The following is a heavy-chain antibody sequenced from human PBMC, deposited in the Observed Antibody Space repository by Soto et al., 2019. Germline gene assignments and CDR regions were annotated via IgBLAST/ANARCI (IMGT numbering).Heavy chain of an antibody. CDR2: IIPIFGIP. CDR1: GGTFSSYA. V-gene: IGHV1-69*13. D-gene: IGHD1-1*01. CDR3: AKAAQTRFNWNDLGNWFDP. Sequence: SVKVSCKESGGTFSSYAIAWVRQAPGQGLEWMGGIIPIFGIPNYAQKFQGRVAITADESTNTAYMELSSLRSDDTAVYYCAKAAQTRFNWNDLGNWFDPWGQGALVTVSS. J-gene: IGHJ5*02.